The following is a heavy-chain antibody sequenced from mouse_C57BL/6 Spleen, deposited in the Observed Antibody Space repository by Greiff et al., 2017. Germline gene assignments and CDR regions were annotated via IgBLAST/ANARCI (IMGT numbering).Heavy chain of an antibody. Sequence: EVKLMESGAELVKPGASVKLSCTASGFNIKDYYMHWVKQRPEQGLEWIGRLDPEDGETKYAPKFQGKATITADTSSSTAYLQRRSLTSEDTAVYYCARAWGYDYDDAMDYWGQGTAVTVSS. D-gene: IGHD2-4*01. V-gene: IGHV14-2*01. CDR3: ARAWGYDYDDAMDY. CDR1: GFNIKDYY. J-gene: IGHJ4*01. CDR2: LDPEDGET.